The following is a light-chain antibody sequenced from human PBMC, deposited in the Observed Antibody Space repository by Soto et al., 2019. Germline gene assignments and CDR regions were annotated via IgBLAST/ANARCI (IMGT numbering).Light chain of an antibody. J-gene: IGLJ1*01. Sequence: QSVLTQPASVSGSPGQSITISCTGTSSDVGGHKYVSWYQQHPDKAPKLLIYDDDKRPSGIPDRFSGSKSGTSATLGITGFQTGDEADYYCGSWDSSLSAYVFATGTKLTVL. V-gene: IGLV1-51*01. CDR2: DDD. CDR3: GSWDSSLSAYV. CDR1: SSDVGGHKY.